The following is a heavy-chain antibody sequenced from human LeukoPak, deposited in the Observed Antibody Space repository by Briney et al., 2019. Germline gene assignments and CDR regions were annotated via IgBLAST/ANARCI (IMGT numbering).Heavy chain of an antibody. D-gene: IGHD2-2*01. V-gene: IGHV4-59*01. CDR2: IYYSGSP. CDR1: GASISSYY. J-gene: IGHJ5*02. Sequence: SETLSLTFTVSGASISSYYWSWIRQPPGKGLECIGYIYYSGSPNYNPCLKSRVTISVDTSKNQLSLNLSSVTAADTAVYYSAGLLRYCSTSRWRYLFDPLGQGSPVTVSS. CDR3: AGLLRYCSTSRWRYLFDP.